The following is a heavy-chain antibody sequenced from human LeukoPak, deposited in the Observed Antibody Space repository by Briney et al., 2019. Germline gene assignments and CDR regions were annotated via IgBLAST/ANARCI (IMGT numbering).Heavy chain of an antibody. D-gene: IGHD5-24*01. J-gene: IGHJ4*02. CDR3: ARGYPRWLQRRGAPSVDPVYYFDY. CDR1: GGSISSGDYY. V-gene: IGHV4-30-4*01. Sequence: SETLSLTCTVSGGSISSGDYYWSWIRQPPGKGLEWIAYMYYSGSTYYNPSLKSRVTMSADTSKNQLSLKLSSVTAADTAVYYCARGYPRWLQRRGAPSVDPVYYFDYWGQGTLVTVSS. CDR2: MYYSGST.